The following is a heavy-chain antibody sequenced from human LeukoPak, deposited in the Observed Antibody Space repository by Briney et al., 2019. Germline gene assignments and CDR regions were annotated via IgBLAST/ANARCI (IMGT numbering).Heavy chain of an antibody. V-gene: IGHV4-30-2*01. CDR3: ARHVPLPQQLEQWGVYNWFDP. CDR1: GGSISSGGYS. CDR2: IYHSGST. Sequence: SETLSLTCAVSGGSISSGGYSWSWIRQPPGKGLEWIGYIYHSGSTYYNPSLKSRVAISVDRSKNQFSLKLSSVTAADTAVYYCARHVPLPQQLEQWGVYNWFDPWGQGTLVTVSS. J-gene: IGHJ5*02. D-gene: IGHD6-13*01.